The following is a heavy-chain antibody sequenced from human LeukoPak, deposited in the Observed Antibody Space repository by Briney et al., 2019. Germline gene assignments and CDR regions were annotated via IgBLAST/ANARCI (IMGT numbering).Heavy chain of an antibody. D-gene: IGHD2-21*01. V-gene: IGHV4-61*08. J-gene: IGHJ4*02. CDR1: GGSISSGGYY. CDR3: ARDSVIYFDY. Sequence: SETLSLTCTVSGGSISSGGYYWSWIRQHPGKGLEWIGYIYYSGSTNYNPSLKSRVTISVDTSKNQFSLKLSSVTAADTAVYYCARDSVIYFDYWGQGTLVTVSS. CDR2: IYYSGST.